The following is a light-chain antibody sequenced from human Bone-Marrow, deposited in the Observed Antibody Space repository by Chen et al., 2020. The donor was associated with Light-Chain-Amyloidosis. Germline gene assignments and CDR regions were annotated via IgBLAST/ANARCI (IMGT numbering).Light chain of an antibody. CDR1: DLPTKY. V-gene: IGLV3-25*03. CDR3: QSADSSGTYEVI. Sequence: SYDLPQPPPVPASPGQTARIPCAGDDLPTKYAYWYQQKPGQAPVLVIHRDTERPSGISERFSGSSSGTTATLTISGVQAEDEADYHCQSADSSGTYEVIFGGGTKLTVL. CDR2: RDT. J-gene: IGLJ2*01.